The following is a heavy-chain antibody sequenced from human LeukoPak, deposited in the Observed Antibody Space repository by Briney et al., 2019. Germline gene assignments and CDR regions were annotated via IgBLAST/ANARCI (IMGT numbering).Heavy chain of an antibody. D-gene: IGHD3-10*01. CDR2: IIPIFGTA. Sequence: KVSCEASGGTFSSYAISWVRQAPRQGLEWMAGIIPIFGTANYAQNFQGRVTITADESTSTAYMELSSLRYEDTAVYYCARVGSMVRVGAFDIWGQGTMVTVSS. J-gene: IGHJ3*02. CDR1: GGTFSSYA. V-gene: IGHV1-69*01. CDR3: ARVGSMVRVGAFDI.